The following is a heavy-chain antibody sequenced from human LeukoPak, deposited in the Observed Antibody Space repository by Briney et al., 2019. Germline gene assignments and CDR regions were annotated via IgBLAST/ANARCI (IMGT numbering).Heavy chain of an antibody. CDR3: AREAAYCSSTSCYRGGDWFDP. V-gene: IGHV4-30-4*01. Sequence: PSETLSLTCTVSGGSISSGDYYWSWIRQPPGKGLEWIGYIYYSGSTYYNPSLKSRVTISVDTSKSQFSLKLSSVTAADTAVYYCAREAAYCSSTSCYRGGDWFDPWGQGTLVTVSS. D-gene: IGHD2-2*01. J-gene: IGHJ5*02. CDR2: IYYSGST. CDR1: GGSISSGDYY.